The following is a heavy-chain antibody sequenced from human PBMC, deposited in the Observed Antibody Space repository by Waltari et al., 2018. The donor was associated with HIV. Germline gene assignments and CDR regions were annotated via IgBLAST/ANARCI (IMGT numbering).Heavy chain of an antibody. CDR2: IGTAGDT. CDR1: GFTFSSYD. D-gene: IGHD6-13*01. CDR3: AREPPAAGSDNYGMDV. V-gene: IGHV3-13*01. J-gene: IGHJ6*02. Sequence: EVQLVESGGGLVQPGGSLRLSCAASGFTFSSYDMHWVRQATGKGLEWVSAIGTAGDTYYPGSVKGRFTISRENAKNSLYLQMNSLRAGDTAVYYCAREPPAAGSDNYGMDVWGQGTTVTVSS.